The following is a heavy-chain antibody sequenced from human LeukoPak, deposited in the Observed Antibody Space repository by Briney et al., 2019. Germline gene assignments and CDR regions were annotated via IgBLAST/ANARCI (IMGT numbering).Heavy chain of an antibody. CDR3: ARDVRTIFGVVIDQ. Sequence: GASVKVSCKASGYTFTSYGISWVRQAPGQGLEWMGWISAYNGNTDYAQKLQGRVTMTTDTSTSTAYMELRSLRSDDTAVYYCARDVRTIFGVVIDQWGQGTLVTVSS. D-gene: IGHD3-3*01. CDR2: ISAYNGNT. V-gene: IGHV1-18*01. J-gene: IGHJ5*02. CDR1: GYTFTSYG.